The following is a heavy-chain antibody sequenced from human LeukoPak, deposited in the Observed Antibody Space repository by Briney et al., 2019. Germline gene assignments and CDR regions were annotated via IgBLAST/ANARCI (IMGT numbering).Heavy chain of an antibody. D-gene: IGHD3-22*01. CDR2: ISGSGGST. V-gene: IGHV3-23*01. CDR1: GFIFSNYA. CDR3: ARNVRDSSGYYCLDY. Sequence: GGSLRLSCAASGFIFSNYAMTWVRQAPGKRLEWLSAISGSGGSTYYADSVKGRFTISRDNSRNTLYLQMNSLSAEDTAVYYCARNVRDSSGYYCLDYWGQGTLVTVSS. J-gene: IGHJ4*02.